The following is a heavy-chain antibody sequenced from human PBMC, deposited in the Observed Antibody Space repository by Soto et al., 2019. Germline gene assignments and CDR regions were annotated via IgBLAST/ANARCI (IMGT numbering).Heavy chain of an antibody. CDR3: ARGGSLNWFDP. CDR2: ISSSSSTI. CDR1: GFTFSSYS. D-gene: IGHD3-10*01. V-gene: IGHV3-48*01. J-gene: IGHJ5*02. Sequence: EVQLVESGGGLVQPGGSLRLSCAASGFTFSSYSMNWVRQAPGKGLEWVSYISSSSSTIYYADSVKGRFTISRDNAKNSLYLQMYSLRAEDTAVYYCARGGSLNWFDPWGQGTLVTVSS.